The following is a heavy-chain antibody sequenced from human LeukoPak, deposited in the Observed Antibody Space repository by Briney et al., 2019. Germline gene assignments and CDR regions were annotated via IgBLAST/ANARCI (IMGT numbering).Heavy chain of an antibody. CDR2: IYPGDSDT. J-gene: IGHJ4*02. D-gene: IGHD2-2*01. V-gene: IGHV5-51*01. CDR3: ARQYQLLQSSYYFDY. Sequence: GESLKISCKGSGYSFISYWIGWVRQMPGKGLEWMGIIYPGDSDTRYSPSFQGQVTISADKSISTAYLQWSSLKASDTAMYYCARQYQLLQSSYYFDYWGQGTLVTVSS. CDR1: GYSFISYW.